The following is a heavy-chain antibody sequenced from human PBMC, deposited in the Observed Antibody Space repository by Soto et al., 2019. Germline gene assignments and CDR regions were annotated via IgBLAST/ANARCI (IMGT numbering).Heavy chain of an antibody. CDR2: IWYDGSNK. CDR3: ARGGGEGYSCVDN. CDR1: GFTFSSYG. V-gene: IGHV3-33*01. Sequence: PGGSLRLSCAASGFTFSSYGMHWVRQAPGKGLEWVAVIWYDGSNKYYADSVKGRFTISRDNSKNTLYLQMRSLGAEDTAVYYCARGGGEGYSCVDNWGQGTLVTVSS. J-gene: IGHJ4*02. D-gene: IGHD5-18*01.